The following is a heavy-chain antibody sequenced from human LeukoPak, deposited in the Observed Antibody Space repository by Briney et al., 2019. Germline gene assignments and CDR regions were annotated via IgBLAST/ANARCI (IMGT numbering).Heavy chain of an antibody. Sequence: GGSLRLSCAASGFTFSSYAMSWVRQAPGKGLEWVSTISGYGGSTSYADSVKGRFTISRDNSKNTLSLQMNSLRAEATAVYYCAKEYYVLLVYALGGSFDYWGRGTLVTVSS. CDR3: AKEYYVLLVYALGGSFDY. D-gene: IGHD2-8*02. V-gene: IGHV3-23*01. CDR2: ISGYGGST. J-gene: IGHJ4*02. CDR1: GFTFSSYA.